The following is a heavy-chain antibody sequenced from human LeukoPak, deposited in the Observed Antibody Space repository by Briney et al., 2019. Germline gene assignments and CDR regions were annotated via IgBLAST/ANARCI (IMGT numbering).Heavy chain of an antibody. CDR3: TTGGGGYCSGGSCYYLDY. J-gene: IGHJ4*02. Sequence: GGSLRLSCAASGFTFSNAWMSWVRQAPGKGLEWVGRIKSKTDGGTTDYAAPVKGRFTISRDDSKNTLYLQMNSLKTEVTAVYYCTTGGGGYCSGGSCYYLDYWGQGTLVTVSS. V-gene: IGHV3-15*01. D-gene: IGHD2-15*01. CDR2: IKSKTDGGTT. CDR1: GFTFSNAW.